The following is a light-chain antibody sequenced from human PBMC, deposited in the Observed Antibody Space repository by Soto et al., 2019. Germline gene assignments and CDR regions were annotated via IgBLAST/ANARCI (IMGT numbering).Light chain of an antibody. CDR2: WAS. CDR3: QQYYSTPWT. V-gene: IGKV4-1*01. Sequence: DIVVTQSPDSLAVSLGERATINCKSSQSVLYSSNNKNYLAWYQQKPGQPPKLLIYWASTRESGVPDRFSGSGSGTDFTLTISSLQDEDVAVYYCQQYYSTPWTFGQGTKVDIK. CDR1: QSVLYSSNNKNY. J-gene: IGKJ1*01.